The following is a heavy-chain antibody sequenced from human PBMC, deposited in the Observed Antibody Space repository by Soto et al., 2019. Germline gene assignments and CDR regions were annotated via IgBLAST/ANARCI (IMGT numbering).Heavy chain of an antibody. CDR2: IYYSGKT. D-gene: IGHD1-1*01. CDR3: AIHPLREDGNNQGFDY. CDR1: GDSISSAGYS. Sequence: SETLSLTCTVSGDSISSAGYSWGWIRQPPGKGLEYIGTIYYSGKTYYNSSLMSRVTISLDTSKNQFSLKLTSVTAADTALYYSAIHPLREDGNNQGFDYSRQGTLVTVSS. V-gene: IGHV4-39*01. J-gene: IGHJ4*02.